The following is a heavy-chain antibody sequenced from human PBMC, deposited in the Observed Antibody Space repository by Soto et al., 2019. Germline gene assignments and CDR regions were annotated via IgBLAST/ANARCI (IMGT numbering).Heavy chain of an antibody. Sequence: WGSLRVPCSPPWFTFSSYRMNWVPPAPGEGLEWVSSISTSSIYIYYADSVKGRFTISRDNAKNSLYLQMNSLRAEDTAVYYCANHEAADTFSDYYGMNVWGQGITVTVSS. CDR1: WFTFSSYR. V-gene: IGHV3-21*01. CDR2: ISTSSIYI. J-gene: IGHJ6*02. CDR3: ANHEAADTFSDYYGMNV. D-gene: IGHD6-13*01.